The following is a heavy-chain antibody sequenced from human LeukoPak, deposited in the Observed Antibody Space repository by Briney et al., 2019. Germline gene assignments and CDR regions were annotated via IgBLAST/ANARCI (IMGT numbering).Heavy chain of an antibody. D-gene: IGHD6-19*01. CDR2: IYYTGST. Sequence: SETLSLTCTVSGGFISSSSYYWSWIRQPPGKGLEWIAYIYYTGSTNYNPSLKRRATISADTSKNQFSLKLSSVTAADTAVYYCARSYSSGWFYFDYWGQGTLVTVSS. CDR1: GGFISSSSYY. V-gene: IGHV4-61*05. CDR3: ARSYSSGWFYFDY. J-gene: IGHJ4*02.